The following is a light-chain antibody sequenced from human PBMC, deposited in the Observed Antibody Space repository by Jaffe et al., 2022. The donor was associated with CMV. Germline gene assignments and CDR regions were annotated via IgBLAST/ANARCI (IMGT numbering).Light chain of an antibody. CDR1: TSNIGNNY. Sequence: QSMLTQPPSLSAAPGQKVTISCSGVTSNIGNNYVSWYQQLPGAAPKLLIYDNKMRPSGVSGRFSGSKSGTSAALDITGLQTGDEADYYCATWDDSLTIVVFGGGTKLTVL. CDR3: ATWDDSLTIVV. V-gene: IGLV1-51*01. CDR2: DNK. J-gene: IGLJ2*01.